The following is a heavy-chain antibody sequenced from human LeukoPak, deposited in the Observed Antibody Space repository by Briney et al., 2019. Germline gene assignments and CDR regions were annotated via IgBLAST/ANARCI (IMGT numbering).Heavy chain of an antibody. J-gene: IGHJ4*02. CDR3: ARVGGYSYGHLYYFDY. CDR1: GFTFISYG. V-gene: IGHV3-30*03. Sequence: GGSLRLSCAASGFTFISYGMHWVRQAPGKGLEWVAVISYDGSNKYYADSVKGRFTISRDNSKNTLYLEMNSLRAEDTAVYYCARVGGYSYGHLYYFDYWGQGTLVTVSS. D-gene: IGHD5-18*01. CDR2: ISYDGSNK.